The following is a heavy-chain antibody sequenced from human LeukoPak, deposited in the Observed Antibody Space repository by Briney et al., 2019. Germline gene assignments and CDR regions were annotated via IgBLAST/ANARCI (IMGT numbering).Heavy chain of an antibody. D-gene: IGHD6-13*01. CDR1: GFAFSSYA. J-gene: IGHJ3*01. CDR3: ARRGSSCFDV. Sequence: GGSLRLSCAASGFAFSSYAMHWVRQGPGKGLEWVALVSYDGGSKYYADSVKGRITISRDNAKNSLYLQMNSLRVDDTAVYYCARRGSSCFDVWGQGTMVTASS. CDR2: VSYDGGSK. V-gene: IGHV3-30-3*01.